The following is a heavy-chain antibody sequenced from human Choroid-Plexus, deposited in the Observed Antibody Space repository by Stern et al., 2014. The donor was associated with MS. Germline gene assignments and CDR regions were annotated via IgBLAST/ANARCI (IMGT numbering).Heavy chain of an antibody. CDR1: GFTFGSCA. J-gene: IGHJ5*02. CDR2: VSEDGSNK. CDR3: AKDRQYLTYFFDH. Sequence: VQLVESGGGVVQPGRPLRLSCVASGFTFGSCAMHGVRQAPGKGLEWVAGVSEDGSNKYYAYSVKGRFTISIDNSQNTLYMQMSSLRPEDTAVYYCAKDRQYLTYFFDHWGQGSLVTVSS. D-gene: IGHD2/OR15-2a*01. V-gene: IGHV3-30*18.